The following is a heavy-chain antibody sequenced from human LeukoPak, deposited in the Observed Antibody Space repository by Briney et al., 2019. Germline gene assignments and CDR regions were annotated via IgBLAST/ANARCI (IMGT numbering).Heavy chain of an antibody. CDR3: AQDSSGYYYGY. J-gene: IGHJ4*02. CDR2: ISDSGSNK. Sequence: PGGSLRLSCAASGSTFSSYAMSWVRQAPGKGLEWVSGISDSGSNKYYADSVKGRFTISRDNSKNTLFLQMNSLRVEDTAVYYCAQDSSGYYYGYWGQGTLVTVSS. CDR1: GSTFSSYA. D-gene: IGHD3-22*01. V-gene: IGHV3-23*01.